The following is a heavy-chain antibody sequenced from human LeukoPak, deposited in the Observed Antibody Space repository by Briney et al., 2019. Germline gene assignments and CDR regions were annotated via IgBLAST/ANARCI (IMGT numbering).Heavy chain of an antibody. Sequence: SETLSLTCTVSGGSISSGNYYWSWIRQPPGKGLEWIGYIYYSGITYYNPSLKSRVTISIDTSKNQFSLKLNSVTPADTAVYYCARDPVGILTGRLDYWGQGTLVTVSS. V-gene: IGHV4-30-4*01. J-gene: IGHJ4*02. CDR3: ARDPVGILTGRLDY. D-gene: IGHD3-9*01. CDR1: GGSISSGNYY. CDR2: IYYSGIT.